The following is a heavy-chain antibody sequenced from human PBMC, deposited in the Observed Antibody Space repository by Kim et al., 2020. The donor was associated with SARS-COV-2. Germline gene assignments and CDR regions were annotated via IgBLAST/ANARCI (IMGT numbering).Heavy chain of an antibody. CDR2: ISSSSSTI. D-gene: IGHD5-18*01. V-gene: IGHV3-48*02. CDR3: ARGRSYGLPSWFDP. Sequence: GGSLRLSCAASGFTFSSYSMNWVRQAPGKGLEWVSYISSSSSTIYYADSVKGRFTISRDNAKNSLYLQMNSLRDEDTAVYYCARGRSYGLPSWFDPWGQGTLVTVSS. CDR1: GFTFSSYS. J-gene: IGHJ5*02.